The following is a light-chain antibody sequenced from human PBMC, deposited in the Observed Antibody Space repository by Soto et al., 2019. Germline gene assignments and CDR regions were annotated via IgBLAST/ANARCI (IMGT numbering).Light chain of an antibody. V-gene: IGKV1-9*01. CDR3: QQYNSYWT. CDR2: TAS. CDR1: QGITNY. Sequence: VQCTHAPSFLSASLGDRVTITFRASQGITNYLAWYQQKPGKDPKPLIYTASTLQSGVPSRFSGSGAGAEFTLTITGLQPEDFATYYCQQYNSYWTFGQGTKVDIK. J-gene: IGKJ1*01.